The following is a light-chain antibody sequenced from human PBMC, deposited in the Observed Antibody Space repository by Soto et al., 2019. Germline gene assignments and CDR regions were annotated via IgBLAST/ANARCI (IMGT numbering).Light chain of an antibody. CDR1: SSNIGAGYD. Sequence: QFVLTQPPSVSGAPGQRVTISCTGSSSNIGAGYDVHWYQQLPATAPKRLIYGNSNRPSGVPDRFSGSKSGTSAALAITGLQAEDEADYYCQSYDSSLSGVVFGGGTKLTVL. V-gene: IGLV1-40*01. CDR2: GNS. CDR3: QSYDSSLSGVV. J-gene: IGLJ2*01.